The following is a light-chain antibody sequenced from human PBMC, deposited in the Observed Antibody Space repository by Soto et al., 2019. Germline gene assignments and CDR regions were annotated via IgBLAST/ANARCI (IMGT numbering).Light chain of an antibody. Sequence: EIVMTQSPATLSVSPGERATLSCRASQSVSSNLAWYQQKPGQAPRLLIYGASARATGIPARFSGSGSGTEFTLTISSLQSEDFAVYYCQQYNTCPRCTFGQGTK. V-gene: IGKV3-15*01. J-gene: IGKJ1*01. CDR3: QQYNTCPRCT. CDR2: GAS. CDR1: QSVSSN.